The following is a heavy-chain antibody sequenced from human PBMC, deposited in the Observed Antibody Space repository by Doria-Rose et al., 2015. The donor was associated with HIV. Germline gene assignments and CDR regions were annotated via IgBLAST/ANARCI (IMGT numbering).Heavy chain of an antibody. Sequence: QVQLQESGAGLVKPSETPSLTCAVFGGSFSGYYWSWIRQPPGKGLEWTGAINHRGSTNYKTSLQSRVTISLDTSKNLFSLKLSSVTAADTAVYYCARGLLRGGWNDVDYYYGMDVWGQGTTVTVSS. CDR3: ARGLLRGGWNDVDYYYGMDV. J-gene: IGHJ6*02. CDR2: INHRGST. V-gene: IGHV4-34*01. CDR1: GGSFSGYY. D-gene: IGHD1-1*01.